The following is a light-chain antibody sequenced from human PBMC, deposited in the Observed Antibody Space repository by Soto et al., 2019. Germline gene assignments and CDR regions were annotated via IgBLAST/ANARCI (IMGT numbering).Light chain of an antibody. CDR1: SSDIGSHNF. Sequence: QSALTQPASVSGSPGQSITISCTGTSSDIGSHNFVSWHQQHPGKAPKFIIYGVSNRPSGVSNRFSGSKSGNTASLTISGLPADDEADYYFHSYTSTYTGVFCGGTKLAVL. CDR3: HSYTSTYTGV. CDR2: GVS. J-gene: IGLJ3*02. V-gene: IGLV2-14*01.